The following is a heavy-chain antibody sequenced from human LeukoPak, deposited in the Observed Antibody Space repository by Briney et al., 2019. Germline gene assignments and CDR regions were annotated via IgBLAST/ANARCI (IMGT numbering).Heavy chain of an antibody. CDR2: ISYSGGT. D-gene: IGHD1-1*01. CDR1: GDSISTSSFS. Sequence: PSETLSLTCLVSGDSISTSSFSWAWIRQPPGKGLEWIGNISYSGGTSSNPSLKSRVTISVDTSNNRFTLSLSSVTAADTAVYYCAWGSGIKSALDIWGQGTMVTVSS. J-gene: IGHJ3*02. V-gene: IGHV4-39*02. CDR3: AWGSGIKSALDI.